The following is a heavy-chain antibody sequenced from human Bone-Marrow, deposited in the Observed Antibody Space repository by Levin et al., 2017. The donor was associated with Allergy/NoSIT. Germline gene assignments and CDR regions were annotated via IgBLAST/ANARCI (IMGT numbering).Heavy chain of an antibody. CDR1: GFTFSSYG. Sequence: GGSLRLSCAASGFTFSSYGMHWVRQAPGKGLEWVAVIWYDGSNKYYADSVKGRFTISRDNSKNTLYLQMNSLRAEDTAVYYCARGWIVVVTTNWFDPWGQGTLVTVSS. D-gene: IGHD2-15*01. J-gene: IGHJ5*02. CDR2: IWYDGSNK. CDR3: ARGWIVVVTTNWFDP. V-gene: IGHV3-33*01.